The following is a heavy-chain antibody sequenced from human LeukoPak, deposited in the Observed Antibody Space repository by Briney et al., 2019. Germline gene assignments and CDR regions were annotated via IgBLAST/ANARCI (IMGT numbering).Heavy chain of an antibody. CDR1: GYTFTAYY. D-gene: IGHD3-16*01. V-gene: IGHV1-2*02. J-gene: IGHJ5*01. Sequence: GASVKVSCKASGYTFTAYYIHWVRQAPGQGLEWMGRINPNSGGTNHAQKFQGRVTMTRDTSISTAYMELSRLRSDDTAVYFCARPWGITMSERSYNWFDSWGQGTLVTVSS. CDR3: ARPWGITMSERSYNWFDS. CDR2: INPNSGGT.